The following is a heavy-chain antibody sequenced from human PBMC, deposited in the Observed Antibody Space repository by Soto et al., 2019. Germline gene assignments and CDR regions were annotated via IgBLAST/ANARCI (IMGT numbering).Heavy chain of an antibody. CDR3: AKVRPLRDCTSTSCLGAFDI. Sequence: EEQLLESGGGLVRPGGSLRLSCAAYAFTFRSYAMSWVRQAPGKGLEWVSAITASADTTYYADSVKGRFTISRDNSKNTLYLRMNSLRAEDTAVYYCAKVRPLRDCTSTSCLGAFDIWGQRTMVTVS. CDR1: AFTFRSYA. V-gene: IGHV3-23*01. CDR2: ITASADTT. J-gene: IGHJ3*02. D-gene: IGHD2-2*01.